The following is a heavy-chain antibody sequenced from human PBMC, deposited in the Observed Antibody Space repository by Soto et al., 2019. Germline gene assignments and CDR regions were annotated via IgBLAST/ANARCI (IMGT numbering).Heavy chain of an antibody. CDR3: AKGAVAAHESFDV. Sequence: LGESLKISCKGFGYSFRNYWIAWVRQMPGKGLEWMGIIYPDDSDTRYSPSFQGHVSISADKSIATAFLQWSSLKASDTAMYYCAKGAVAAHESFDVWGQGTAVTVSS. D-gene: IGHD6-19*01. V-gene: IGHV5-51*01. J-gene: IGHJ3*01. CDR2: IYPDDSDT. CDR1: GYSFRNYW.